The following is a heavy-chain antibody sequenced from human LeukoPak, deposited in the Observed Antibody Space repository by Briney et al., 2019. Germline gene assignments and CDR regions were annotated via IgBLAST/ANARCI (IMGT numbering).Heavy chain of an antibody. CDR2: IYYSGST. J-gene: IGHJ4*02. CDR1: GGSISSYY. CDR3: ARGGGYYDSSGYFSSAFDY. V-gene: IGHV4-59*01. Sequence: SETLSLTCTVSGGSISSYYWSWIRQPPGKGLEWIGYIYYSGSTNYNPSLKSRVTISVDTSKNQFSLKLSSVTAADTAVYYCARGGGYYDSSGYFSSAFDYWGQGTLVTVSS. D-gene: IGHD3-22*01.